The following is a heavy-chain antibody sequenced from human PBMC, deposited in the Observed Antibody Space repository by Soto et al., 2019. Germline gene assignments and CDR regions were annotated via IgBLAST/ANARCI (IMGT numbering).Heavy chain of an antibody. CDR2: ILQNGDT. J-gene: IGHJ4*02. CDR3: ARGDSTVSSVFDY. V-gene: IGHV4-31*03. CDR1: GGPLSAGGYY. Sequence: LSLTCTVSGGPLSAGGYYWSWIRQAPGKGLEWIGYILQNGDTSYNPPLKSRVTISTDTSKRQFSLKLTSVTAADTAVYYCARGDSTVSSVFDYWGQGLLVTVSS. D-gene: IGHD4-17*01.